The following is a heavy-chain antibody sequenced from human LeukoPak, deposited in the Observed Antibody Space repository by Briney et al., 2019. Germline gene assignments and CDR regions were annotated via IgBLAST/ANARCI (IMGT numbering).Heavy chain of an antibody. Sequence: SQTLSLTCSVSGDSISSGSFYWSWIRQPAGRGLEWIGRIYPSGSTNYNPSLKSRVTISVDTSKNQFSLKLSSVTAADTAVYYCARASYGGIYYYMDVWGKGTTVTVSS. V-gene: IGHV4-61*02. CDR3: ARASYGGIYYYMDV. CDR1: GDSISSGSFY. CDR2: IYPSGST. D-gene: IGHD4-23*01. J-gene: IGHJ6*03.